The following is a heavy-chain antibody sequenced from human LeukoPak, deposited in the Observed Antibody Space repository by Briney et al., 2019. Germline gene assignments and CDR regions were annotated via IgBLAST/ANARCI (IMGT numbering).Heavy chain of an antibody. J-gene: IGHJ6*03. Sequence: PGGSLRLSCAASGVTFSDYYMSWIRQAPGKGLQWVSYIGTGGSITYYADSVKGRFTISRDNAKNSLYPQMNSLRVEDTAVYYCARILEGYPYYMDVWGKGTTVTVSS. V-gene: IGHV3-11*04. CDR1: GVTFSDYY. CDR2: IGTGGSIT. D-gene: IGHD1-1*01. CDR3: ARILEGYPYYMDV.